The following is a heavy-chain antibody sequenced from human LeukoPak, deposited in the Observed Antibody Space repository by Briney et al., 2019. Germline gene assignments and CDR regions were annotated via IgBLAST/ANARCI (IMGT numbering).Heavy chain of an antibody. J-gene: IGHJ4*02. D-gene: IGHD6-13*01. CDR3: AKDPKTAAEMVYFDC. V-gene: IGHV3-23*01. CDR2: ISGSGDST. CDR1: GFTFSSYA. Sequence: AGGSLRLSCAASGFTFSSYALSWVRQAPGKGPEWVSVISGSGDSTYYADSVKGRFTISRDNSRNTLYLQMNSLRAEDTAVYYCAKDPKTAAEMVYFDCWGQGTLVTVSS.